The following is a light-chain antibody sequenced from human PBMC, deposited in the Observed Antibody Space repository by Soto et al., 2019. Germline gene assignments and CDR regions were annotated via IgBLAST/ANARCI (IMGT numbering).Light chain of an antibody. V-gene: IGKV1-5*03. CDR1: QSISNW. CDR3: QQRSNWYT. Sequence: DIQMTQSPSTLSASVGDRVTITCRASQSISNWLAWYQQKPGKAPKLLIYKTSNLDSGVPSRFSGSGSGTEFTLTISSLEPEDFAVYYCQQRSNWYTFGQGTKLEIK. J-gene: IGKJ2*01. CDR2: KTS.